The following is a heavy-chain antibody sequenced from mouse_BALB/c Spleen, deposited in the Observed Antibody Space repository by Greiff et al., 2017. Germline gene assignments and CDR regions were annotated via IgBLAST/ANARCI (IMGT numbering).Heavy chain of an antibody. D-gene: IGHD2-4*01. V-gene: IGHV5-6*01. J-gene: IGHJ4*01. Sequence: DVHLVESGGDLVKPGGSLKLSCAASGFTFSSYGMSWVRQTPDKRLEWVATISSGGSYTYYPDSVKGRFTISRDNAKNTLYLQMSSLKSEDTAMYYCARHYDYDRVYAMDYWGQGTSVTVSS. CDR1: GFTFSSYG. CDR3: ARHYDYDRVYAMDY. CDR2: ISSGGSYT.